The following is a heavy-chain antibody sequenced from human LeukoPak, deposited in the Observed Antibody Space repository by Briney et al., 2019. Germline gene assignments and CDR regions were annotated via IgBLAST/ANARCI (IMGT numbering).Heavy chain of an antibody. D-gene: IGHD3-10*01. CDR2: MNPNSGNT. J-gene: IGHJ5*02. CDR3: ARDRGAGSYYHPYNWFDP. Sequence: GASVKASCKASGYTFTSYDINWVRQATGQGLEWMGWMNPNSGNTGYAQKFQGRVTITRNTSISTAYMELSSLRSEDTAVYYCARDRGAGSYYHPYNWFDPWGQGTLVTVSS. V-gene: IGHV1-8*03. CDR1: GYTFTSYD.